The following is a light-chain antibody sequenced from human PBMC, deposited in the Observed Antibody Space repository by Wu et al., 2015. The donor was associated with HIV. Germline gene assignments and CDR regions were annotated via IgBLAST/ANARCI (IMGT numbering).Light chain of an antibody. CDR1: QSVASF. J-gene: IGKJ2*01. Sequence: SVLTQFPATLSLSPGERATLSCRASQSVASFLAWYQQKPGQAPRLLIYDASNRATGIPARFSGSGSGTDFTLTISSLEPEDFAVYYCQQRRYWPLYTFGQGTKLEIK. V-gene: IGKV3-11*01. CDR3: QQRRYWPLYT. CDR2: DAS.